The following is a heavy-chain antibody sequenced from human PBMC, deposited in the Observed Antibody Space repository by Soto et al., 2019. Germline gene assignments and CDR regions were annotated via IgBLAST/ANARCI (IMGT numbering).Heavy chain of an antibody. V-gene: IGHV3-74*01. CDR1: VFTFSPYW. D-gene: IGHD5-18*01. Sequence: EVQVVESGGGLVQPGGSLRLSCVDSVFTFSPYWMHWVRQAPGKGLVWVSRIKFDGSTTSYADSVKGRFTISRDNAKNTVYLQMNSLRAEETGASYCARWIRNYYGVDVWGQGTTVTVSS. J-gene: IGHJ6*02. CDR2: IKFDGSTT. CDR3: ARWIRNYYGVDV.